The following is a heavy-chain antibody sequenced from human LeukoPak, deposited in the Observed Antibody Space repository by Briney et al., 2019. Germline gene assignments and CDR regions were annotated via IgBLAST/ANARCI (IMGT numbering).Heavy chain of an antibody. J-gene: IGHJ4*02. CDR3: ARVTVAGEADY. D-gene: IGHD6-19*01. V-gene: IGHV4-59*01. CDR1: VGSISSYY. Sequence: SETLSLTCTVSVGSISSYYWSWIRQPPGKGLEWIGYIYYSGSTNYNPSLKSRVTISVDTSKNQFSLKLSSVTAADTAVYYCARVTVAGEADYWGQGTLVTV. CDR2: IYYSGST.